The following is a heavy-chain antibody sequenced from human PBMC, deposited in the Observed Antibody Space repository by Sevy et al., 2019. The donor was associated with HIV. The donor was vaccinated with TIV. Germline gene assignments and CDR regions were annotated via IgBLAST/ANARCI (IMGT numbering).Heavy chain of an antibody. Sequence: SETLSLTCTVSDGSISSYYWSWIRQPAGKGLEWIGRIYTSGSTNYNPSLKSRVTMSVDTSKNQFSLKLSSVTAADTAVYYCASISGSYGQVDYWGQGTLVTVSS. CDR3: ASISGSYGQVDY. J-gene: IGHJ4*02. D-gene: IGHD1-26*01. CDR2: IYTSGST. V-gene: IGHV4-4*07. CDR1: DGSISSYY.